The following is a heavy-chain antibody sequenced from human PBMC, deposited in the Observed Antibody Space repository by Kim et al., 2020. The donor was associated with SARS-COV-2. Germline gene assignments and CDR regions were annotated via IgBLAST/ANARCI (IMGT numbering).Heavy chain of an antibody. CDR1: GFTFSSYA. CDR3: AKIDYCDGSGYPN. V-gene: IGHV3-23*01. J-gene: IGHJ4*02. Sequence: GGSLRLSCAASGFTFSSYAMSWVRQAPGKGLEWVSAISGSGGITYYADSVKGRFTISRDNSKNTLYLQMNSLRAEDTAVYYCAKIDYCDGSGYPNWGQGTLVTVSS. D-gene: IGHD3-22*01. CDR2: ISGSGGIT.